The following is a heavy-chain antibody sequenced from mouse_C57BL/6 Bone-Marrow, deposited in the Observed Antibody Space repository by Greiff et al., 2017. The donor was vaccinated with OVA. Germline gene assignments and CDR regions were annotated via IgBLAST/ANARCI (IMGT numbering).Heavy chain of an antibody. CDR2: ISSGGSYT. V-gene: IGHV5-6*01. J-gene: IGHJ3*01. CDR1: GFTFSSYG. CDR3: ARQKFAY. Sequence: EVNVVESGGDLVKPGGSLKLSCAASGFTFSSYGMSWVRQTPDKRLEWVATISSGGSYTYYPDSVKGRFTISRDNAKNTLYLQMSSLKPEDTAMYYCARQKFAYWGQGTLVTVSA.